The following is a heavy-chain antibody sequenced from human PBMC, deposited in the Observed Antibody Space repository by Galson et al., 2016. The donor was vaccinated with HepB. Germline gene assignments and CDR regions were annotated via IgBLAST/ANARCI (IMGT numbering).Heavy chain of an antibody. CDR2: ISHDGGDK. Sequence: SLRLSCAASGFTYSRNGMHWVRQAPGKGLEWLKVISHDGGDKYYGDSVKGRFTISRDNSKSTLYLQMNSLRTEDTAVYYCARSRRDFWSGRDAFDIWGQGTMVSVSS. J-gene: IGHJ3*02. D-gene: IGHD3-3*01. V-gene: IGHV3-30*19. CDR1: GFTYSRNG. CDR3: ARSRRDFWSGRDAFDI.